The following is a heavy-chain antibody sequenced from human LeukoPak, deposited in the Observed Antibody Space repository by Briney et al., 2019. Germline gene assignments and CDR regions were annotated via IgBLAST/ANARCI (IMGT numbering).Heavy chain of an antibody. CDR2: INPNSGGT. J-gene: IGHJ5*02. D-gene: IGHD3-10*01. CDR1: XYXXTGYY. Sequence: XXXAXXYXXTGYYMXXVRQAPGQGREWMGWINPNSGGTNYAQKFQGRVTMTRDTANSRAYMELSRLRSDDTAVYYCARSVMVRGFIILINWFDHWGQGTXX. CDR3: ARSVMVRGFIILINWFDH. V-gene: IGHV1-2*02.